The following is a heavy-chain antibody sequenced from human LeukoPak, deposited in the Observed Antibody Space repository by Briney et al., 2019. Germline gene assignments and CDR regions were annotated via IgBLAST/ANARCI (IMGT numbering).Heavy chain of an antibody. CDR1: GFTFSDYR. CDR2: ISYDGSNK. Sequence: PGGSLRLSCAASGFTFSDYRMHWVRQAPGKGLEWVAIISYDGSNKYYADSVKGRFTISRDNSKSTMYLQMNSLRTEDTAVYYWARAFDYGDDIWGQGTLVSVSS. CDR3: ARAFDYGDDI. D-gene: IGHD4-17*01. V-gene: IGHV3-30-3*01. J-gene: IGHJ4*02.